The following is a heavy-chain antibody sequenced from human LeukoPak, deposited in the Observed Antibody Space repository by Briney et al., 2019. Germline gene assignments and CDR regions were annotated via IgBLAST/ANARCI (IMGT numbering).Heavy chain of an antibody. J-gene: IGHJ4*02. CDR3: ARSSTRSGVDFGY. V-gene: IGHV4-4*02. D-gene: IGHD3-10*01. CDR2: IYHSGST. Sequence: LSGTLSLTCAVSGGSISSNNWWSWVRQPPGKGLEWIGEIYHSGSTNYNPSLKSRVTISVDKSKNQLSLKVSSVTAADTAVYYCARSSTRSGVDFGYWAREPWSPSPQ. CDR1: GGSISSNNW.